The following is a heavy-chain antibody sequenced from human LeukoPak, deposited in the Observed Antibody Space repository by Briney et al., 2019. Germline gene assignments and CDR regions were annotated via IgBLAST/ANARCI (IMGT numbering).Heavy chain of an antibody. CDR1: GDYISSSRYY. V-gene: IGHV4-39*01. CDR3: ARRRYYDSTGYFE. J-gene: IGHJ1*01. CDR2: IYDSGRT. D-gene: IGHD3-22*01. Sequence: SETLSLTCAVSGDYISSSRYYWGWDRQSPGTGVEGIGNIYDSGRTYYNPSLKSRVSICKDTMKKQFSLKYRSRTAADTAVFYCARRRYYDSTGYFEWGRGTLVTVSS.